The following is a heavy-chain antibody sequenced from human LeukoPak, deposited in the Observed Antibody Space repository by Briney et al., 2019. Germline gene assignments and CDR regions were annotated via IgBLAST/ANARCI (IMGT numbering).Heavy chain of an antibody. CDR3: ARANYVWGSYRYADSVYFDY. CDR1: GFTFSSYW. Sequence: GGSLRLSCAASGFTFSSYWMSWVRQAPGKGLEWVANIKQDGSEKYYVDSVKGRFTISRDNAKNSLYLQMNSLRAEDMALYYCARANYVWGSYRYADSVYFDYWGQGTLVTVSS. V-gene: IGHV3-7*03. J-gene: IGHJ4*02. CDR2: IKQDGSEK. D-gene: IGHD3-16*02.